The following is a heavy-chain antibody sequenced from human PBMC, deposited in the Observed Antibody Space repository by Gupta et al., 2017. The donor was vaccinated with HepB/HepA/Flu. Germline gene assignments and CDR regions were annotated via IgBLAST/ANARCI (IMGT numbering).Heavy chain of an antibody. CDR3: VRDIPSWGGNEYFHH. J-gene: IGHJ1*01. CDR2: IIPIFGTT. V-gene: IGHV1-69*01. CDR1: GGTFSSYT. D-gene: IGHD1-26*01. Sequence: QVQLVQSGAEVKKPGSSVKVSCKASGGTFSSYTISWVRQAPGQGLEWMGGIIPIFGTTNLAQKFQGRVTITADESTSTAYMELNSLTSEDTAVYYCVRDIPSWGGNEYFHHWGQGTQVTVSS.